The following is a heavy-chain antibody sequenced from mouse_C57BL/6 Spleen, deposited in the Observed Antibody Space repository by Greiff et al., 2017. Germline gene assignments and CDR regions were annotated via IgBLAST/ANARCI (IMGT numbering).Heavy chain of an antibody. V-gene: IGHV14-1*01. J-gene: IGHJ2*01. CDR3: TLYYYGSSGSY. CDR2: IDPEDGDT. D-gene: IGHD1-1*01. CDR1: GFNIKDYY. Sequence: VQLQQSGAELVRPGASVKLSCTASGFNIKDYYMHWVKQRPEQGLEWIGRIDPEDGDTEYAPKFQGKATMTADTSSNTAYLQLSSLTSEDTAVYYCTLYYYGSSGSYWGQGTTLTVSS.